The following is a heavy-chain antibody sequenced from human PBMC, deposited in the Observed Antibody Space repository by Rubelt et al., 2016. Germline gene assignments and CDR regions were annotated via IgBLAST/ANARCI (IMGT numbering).Heavy chain of an antibody. Sequence: EVQLVESGGGLVQPGGSLRLSCAASGFTFSSYEMNWVRQAPGKGLEWVSYISSSGSTIYYADSVKGRFTISRDNAKNSLYLQMNSLRAGEKAVDDCAREAAGALEDGMDVWGKGTTVTVSS. CDR2: ISSSGSTI. J-gene: IGHJ6*04. D-gene: IGHD6-25*01. CDR3: AREAAGALEDGMDV. V-gene: IGHV3-48*03. CDR1: GFTFSSYE.